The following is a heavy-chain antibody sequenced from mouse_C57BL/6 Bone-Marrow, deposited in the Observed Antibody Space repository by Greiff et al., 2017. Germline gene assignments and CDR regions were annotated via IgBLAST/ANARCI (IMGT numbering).Heavy chain of an antibody. Sequence: VQVVESGAELARPGASVKLSCKASGYTFTSYGISWVKQRTGQGLEWIGEIYPRSGNTYYNEKFKGKATLTADKSSSTAYMELRSLTSEDSAVYFCARRGYDYWFAYWGQGTLVTVSA. D-gene: IGHD2-4*01. V-gene: IGHV1-81*01. CDR1: GYTFTSYG. CDR2: IYPRSGNT. J-gene: IGHJ3*01. CDR3: ARRGYDYWFAY.